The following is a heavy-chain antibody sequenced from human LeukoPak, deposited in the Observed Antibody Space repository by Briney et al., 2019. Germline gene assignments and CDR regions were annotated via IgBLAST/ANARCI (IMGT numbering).Heavy chain of an antibody. CDR3: ARGEQLRFLECIDY. D-gene: IGHD3-3*01. V-gene: IGHV7-4-1*02. Sequence: ASVKVSCKASGYTFTSYAMNWVRQAPGQGPEWMGWINTNTGNPTYAQGFTGRFVFSLDTSVSTAYLQISSLKAEDTAVYYCARGEQLRFLECIDYWGQGTLVTVSS. J-gene: IGHJ4*02. CDR1: GYTFTSYA. CDR2: INTNTGNP.